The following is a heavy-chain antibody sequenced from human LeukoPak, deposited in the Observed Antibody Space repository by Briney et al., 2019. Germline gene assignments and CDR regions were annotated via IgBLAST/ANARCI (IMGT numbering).Heavy chain of an antibody. CDR1: GYTFTRYY. Sequence: ASVKVSCKASGYTFTRYYRHWVRQAPGQGLEWMGWINPNSGGTNYAQKFQCRVTMTRDTSISTAYMELSRLRSDDTAVYYCARGSSSIAARRYYYYYMDVWGKGTTVTVSS. CDR3: ARGSSSIAARRYYYYYMDV. D-gene: IGHD6-6*01. V-gene: IGHV1-2*02. CDR2: INPNSGGT. J-gene: IGHJ6*03.